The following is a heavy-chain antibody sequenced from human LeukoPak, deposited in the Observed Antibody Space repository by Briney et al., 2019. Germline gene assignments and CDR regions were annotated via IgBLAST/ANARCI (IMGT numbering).Heavy chain of an antibody. Sequence: GASVKVSCKASGYTFTSYGISWVRQAPGQGLEWMGWNSAYNGNTNYAQKLQGRVTMATDTSTSTAYMELRSLRSDDSAVYYCARLIAVAGTNFDYWGQGTLVTVSS. CDR1: GYTFTSYG. D-gene: IGHD6-19*01. V-gene: IGHV1-18*01. CDR3: ARLIAVAGTNFDY. J-gene: IGHJ4*02. CDR2: NSAYNGNT.